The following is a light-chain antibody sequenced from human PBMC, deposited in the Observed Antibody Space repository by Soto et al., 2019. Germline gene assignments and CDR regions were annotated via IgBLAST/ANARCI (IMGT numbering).Light chain of an antibody. CDR2: GAS. V-gene: IGKV3-20*01. CDR3: QQYGSSPWT. J-gene: IGKJ1*01. CDR1: QSVTSTY. Sequence: EIVLTQSPGTLSLSPGERATLSCRASQSVTSTYLAWYQQKPGQAPRLLIYGASSRATGVPDRFSGSASATDFTLTISRLEPEDFAVYYCQQYGSSPWTVGQGTKVEIK.